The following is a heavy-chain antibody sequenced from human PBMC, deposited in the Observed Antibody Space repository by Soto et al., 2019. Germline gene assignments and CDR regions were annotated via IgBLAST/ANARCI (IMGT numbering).Heavy chain of an antibody. D-gene: IGHD2-21*02. J-gene: IGHJ4*02. V-gene: IGHV3-49*03. Sequence: GGSLRLSCTTSGFTFGCSGVNWFRQAPGKGLEWIGFIRSETYGGTTDYAASVKGRFTISRDDSNWIAYLQMNSLKTADTAVYYCARVPLDVTDCLWHDSDSWGQGTLVTVSS. CDR1: GFTFGCSG. CDR3: ARVPLDVTDCLWHDSDS. CDR2: IRSETYGGTT.